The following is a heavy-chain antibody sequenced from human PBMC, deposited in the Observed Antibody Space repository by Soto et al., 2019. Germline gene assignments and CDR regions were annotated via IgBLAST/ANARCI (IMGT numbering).Heavy chain of an antibody. V-gene: IGHV5-51*01. Sequence: GESLKISCKGSGYSFSSYWVGWVRQMPGKGLEWMGIIYPGDSDTRYSPSFQGQVTISRDESKNTLYFQMDNLRAEDTATYYCARGKSRDAYNPLGYWGPGTLVTVSS. CDR1: GYSFSSYW. D-gene: IGHD1-1*01. CDR3: ARGKSRDAYNPLGY. CDR2: IYPGDSDT. J-gene: IGHJ4*02.